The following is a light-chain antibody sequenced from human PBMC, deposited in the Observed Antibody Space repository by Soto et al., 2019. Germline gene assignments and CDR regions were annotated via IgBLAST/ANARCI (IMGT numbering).Light chain of an antibody. CDR2: EVS. V-gene: IGLV2-14*01. J-gene: IGLJ2*01. Sequence: QSALTQPASVSGSPGQSITISCTGTSSDVGGYNYVSWYQQHPGKAPKLMIYEVSYRPSGVYNRFSVSKSGNTASLTISGLQAEDEADYYCSSYTSSSTVVFGGGTKVTVL. CDR3: SSYTSSSTVV. CDR1: SSDVGGYNY.